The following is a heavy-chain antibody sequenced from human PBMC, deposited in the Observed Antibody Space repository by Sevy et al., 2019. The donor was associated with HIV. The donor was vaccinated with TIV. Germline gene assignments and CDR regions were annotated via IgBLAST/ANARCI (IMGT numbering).Heavy chain of an antibody. J-gene: IGHJ6*02. D-gene: IGHD5-18*01. CDR1: SGSISSGGYY. V-gene: IGHV4-31*03. CDR3: ARAGGYSYGSSYYGMDV. Sequence: SETLSLTCTVSSGSISSGGYYWSWIRQHPGKGLEWIGYIYYSGSTYYNPSLKSRVTISVDTSKNQFSLKLSSVTVADTAVYYCARAGGYSYGSSYYGMDVWGQGTTVTVSS. CDR2: IYYSGST.